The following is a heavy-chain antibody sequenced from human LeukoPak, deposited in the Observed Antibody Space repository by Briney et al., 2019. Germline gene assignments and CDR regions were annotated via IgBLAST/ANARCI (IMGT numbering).Heavy chain of an antibody. D-gene: IGHD6-19*01. J-gene: IGHJ4*01. V-gene: IGHV3-23*01. CDR2: ISGSGGYT. CDR3: AKGIYSSGWSYFDY. Sequence: GGSLRLSCAASGFTFSSYAMSWVRQAPGKGLEWVSGISGSGGYTNYADSVKGRFTISRDTSKNTLYLQMNSLRAEDTAVYYCAKGIYSSGWSYFDYWGHGTLVTVSS. CDR1: GFTFSSYA.